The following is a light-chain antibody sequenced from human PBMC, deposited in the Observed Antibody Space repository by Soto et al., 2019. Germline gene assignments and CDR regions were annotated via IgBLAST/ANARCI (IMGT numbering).Light chain of an antibody. CDR1: QSVSSN. J-gene: IGKJ1*01. V-gene: IGKV3-15*01. CDR2: GAS. Sequence: EIVMTQSPVTLYVSPGERATLSCRASQSVSSNLAWYQQKPGQAPRLLIYGASTRATGIPARFSGSRSGTELTLTISSLQSEDFALYYCQQYNNWPRTFGQGTKVEI. CDR3: QQYNNWPRT.